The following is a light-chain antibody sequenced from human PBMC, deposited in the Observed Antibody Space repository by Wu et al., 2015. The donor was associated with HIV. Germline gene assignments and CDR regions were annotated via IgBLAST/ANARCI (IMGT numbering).Light chain of an antibody. CDR3: RQHSSIPFS. V-gene: IGKV1-NL1*01. CDR2: AAS. CDR1: QDIRNS. Sequence: DIQMTQSPSSLSASVTDKVTITCRASQDIRNSVAWLQQRPGQAPKLLLYAASTLESGIPSRFSGTGYGTDFTLTISGLQPEDFATYYCRQHSSIPFSFGQGTRLDIK. J-gene: IGKJ2*03.